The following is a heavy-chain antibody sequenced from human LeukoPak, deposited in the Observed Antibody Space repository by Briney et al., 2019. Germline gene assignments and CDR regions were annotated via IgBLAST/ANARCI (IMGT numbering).Heavy chain of an antibody. CDR3: ARGPQYSSGNFDY. Sequence: SGTLSLTCTVSGGSISSYYWSWIRQPPGKGLEWIGYIYYSGSTNYNPSLKSRVTISVDTSKNQFSLKLSSVTAADTAVYYCARGPQYSSGNFDYWGQGTLVTVSS. V-gene: IGHV4-59*01. J-gene: IGHJ4*02. CDR2: IYYSGST. D-gene: IGHD6-19*01. CDR1: GGSISSYY.